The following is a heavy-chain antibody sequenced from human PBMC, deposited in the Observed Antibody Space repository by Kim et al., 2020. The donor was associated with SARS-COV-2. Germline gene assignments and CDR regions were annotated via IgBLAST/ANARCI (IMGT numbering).Heavy chain of an antibody. CDR1: GGTFVSYT. Sequence: SVKVSCTASGGTFVSYTINWVRQAPGQGLEWMGGITPILNVAHYAQKFQGRFTIIADKSSSTAYMELSSLTSEDTVIYYCAREMPSGFIAYGAFDIWGQGTMVTVSS. V-gene: IGHV1-69*10. CDR3: AREMPSGFIAYGAFDI. CDR2: ITPILNVA. D-gene: IGHD1-26*01. J-gene: IGHJ3*02.